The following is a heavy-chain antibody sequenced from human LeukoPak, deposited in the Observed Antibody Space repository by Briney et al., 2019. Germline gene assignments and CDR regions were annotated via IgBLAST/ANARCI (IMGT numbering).Heavy chain of an antibody. CDR2: ISYDGSNK. D-gene: IGHD3-10*01. J-gene: IGHJ4*02. Sequence: GRSLRHSCAASGFTFSSYGMHWVRQAPGKGLEWVAVISYDGSNKYYADSVKGRFTISRDNSKNTLYLQMNSLRAEDTAVYYCAKDVTSGGSGSYFVVYWGQGTLVTVSS. CDR1: GFTFSSYG. CDR3: AKDVTSGGSGSYFVVY. V-gene: IGHV3-30*18.